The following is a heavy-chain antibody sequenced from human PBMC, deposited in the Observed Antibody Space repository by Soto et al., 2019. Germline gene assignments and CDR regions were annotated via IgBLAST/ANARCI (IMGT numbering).Heavy chain of an antibody. J-gene: IGHJ4*02. V-gene: IGHV3-74*01. D-gene: IGHD3-22*01. CDR3: ATGGSGYFTY. CDR1: GFTFNTYW. Sequence: EVQLVESGGGLVQPGGSLRLSCAASGFTFNTYWMQWVRQAPGKGLVWVSRIKSDGSYTNYADSVKGRFTISRDNAKNTLFVQVNSLGAEDMAVYYCATGGSGYFTYWGQGTLVTVSS. CDR2: IKSDGSYT.